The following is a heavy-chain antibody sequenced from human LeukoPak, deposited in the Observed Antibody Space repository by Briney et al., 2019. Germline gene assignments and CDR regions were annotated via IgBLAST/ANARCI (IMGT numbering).Heavy chain of an antibody. CDR2: ISAYNGNT. V-gene: IGHV1-18*01. CDR3: ARGGDSSGWWSWFDP. D-gene: IGHD3-22*01. Sequence: ASVKVSCKASGYTFTSYGISWVRQAPGQGLEWMGWISAYNGNTDYAQKLQGRVTMTTDTSTSTAYMELRSLRCDDTAVYYCARGGDSSGWWSWFDPWGQGTLVTVSS. J-gene: IGHJ5*02. CDR1: GYTFTSYG.